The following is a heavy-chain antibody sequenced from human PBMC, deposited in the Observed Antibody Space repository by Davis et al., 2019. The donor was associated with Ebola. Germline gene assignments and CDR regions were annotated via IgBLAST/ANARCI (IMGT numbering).Heavy chain of an antibody. J-gene: IGHJ4*02. CDR1: GFTFSSHW. Sequence: GESLKISCAASGFTFSSHWMSWVRQAPGKGLEWVSAISGSGGSTYYADSVKGRFTISRDNSKNTLYLQMNSLRAEDTAVYYCAKGGGYCTGGVCYTLDYWGQGALVTVSS. CDR3: AKGGGYCTGGVCYTLDY. V-gene: IGHV3-23*01. D-gene: IGHD2-8*02. CDR2: ISGSGGST.